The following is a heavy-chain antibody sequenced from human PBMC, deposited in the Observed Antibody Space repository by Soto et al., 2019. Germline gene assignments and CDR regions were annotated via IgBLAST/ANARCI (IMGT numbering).Heavy chain of an antibody. CDR3: ARDSAVVRGAQNPFDY. D-gene: IGHD3-10*01. CDR1: GDSVSSSSAV. Sequence: SQTLSLTCAISGDSVSSSSAVWNWIRQSPSRGLEWLGRTYYRSNWYSDYAVSVKSRVIINPDTSRNQFSLELSSVTPEDTAVYYCARDSAVVRGAQNPFDYWGQGPLVXVS. CDR2: TYYRSNWYS. V-gene: IGHV6-1*01. J-gene: IGHJ4*02.